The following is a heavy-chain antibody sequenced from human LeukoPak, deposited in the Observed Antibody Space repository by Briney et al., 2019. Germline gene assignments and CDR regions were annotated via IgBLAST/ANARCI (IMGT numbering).Heavy chain of an antibody. J-gene: IGHJ4*02. CDR1: GFSFSSYA. V-gene: IGHV3-23*01. Sequence: GGSLCLTCAASGFSFSSYAMSWVRPAPGKGLEWVSGISGSGGSTYYADSVKGRFTISRDNSKNTLYLQMNSLRAEDTAVYYCAKADQTLIVVVMTEWGQGTLVTVSS. D-gene: IGHD3-22*01. CDR2: ISGSGGST. CDR3: AKADQTLIVVVMTE.